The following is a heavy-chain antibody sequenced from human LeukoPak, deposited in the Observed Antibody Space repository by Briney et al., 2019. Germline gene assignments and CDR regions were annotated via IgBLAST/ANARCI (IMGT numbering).Heavy chain of an antibody. CDR3: VQAAPGSLYFDY. J-gene: IGHJ4*02. CDR1: GFTFSTSA. CDR2: LSGSGSMT. V-gene: IGHV3-23*01. D-gene: IGHD6-13*01. Sequence: PGGSLRLSCAASGFTFSTSAMSWVRQAPGKGLEWVSALSGSGSMTSYADSVKGRFTISRDNSQNTLYLQMSGLRAEDTAVYYCVQAAPGSLYFDYWGQGTLVTVSS.